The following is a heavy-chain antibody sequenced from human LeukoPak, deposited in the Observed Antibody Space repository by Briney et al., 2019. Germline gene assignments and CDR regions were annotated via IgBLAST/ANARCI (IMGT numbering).Heavy chain of an antibody. J-gene: IGHJ6*02. Sequence: GGSLRLSCAASGFTVSSNYMSWVRQAPGKGLEWVSVIYRGGSTYYADSVKGRFTISRDNSKNTLYLQMNSLRAEDTAVYYCARGHAGSNHPGYYGMDVWGQGTTVTVSS. V-gene: IGHV3-66*02. CDR2: IYRGGST. CDR3: ARGHAGSNHPGYYGMDV. D-gene: IGHD3-10*01. CDR1: GFTVSSNY.